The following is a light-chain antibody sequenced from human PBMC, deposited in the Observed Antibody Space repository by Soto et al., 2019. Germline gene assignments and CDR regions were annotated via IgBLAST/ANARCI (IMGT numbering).Light chain of an antibody. J-gene: IGLJ1*01. CDR3: SSYTITSSPV. V-gene: IGLV2-14*01. CDR2: EVT. CDR1: SSDVGGYDF. Sequence: QAVVTQPASVSGSPGQSITISCTGTSSDVGGYDFVSWYRQYPGQAPKILIYEVTHRPSGVPDRFSGSKSGNTASLTISGLQADDEADYCCSSYTITSSPVFGPGT.